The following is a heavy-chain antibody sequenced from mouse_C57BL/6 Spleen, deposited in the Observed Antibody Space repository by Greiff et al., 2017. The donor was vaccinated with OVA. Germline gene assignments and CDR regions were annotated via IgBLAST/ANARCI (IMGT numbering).Heavy chain of an antibody. CDR3: ARTPPYFCV. CDR2: INPRSGNS. V-gene: IGHV1-81*01. J-gene: IGHJ1*03. Sequence: QVQLQQSGAELARPGASVKLSCKASGYTFTSYGISWVKQRTGQGLEWIGEINPRSGNSFSNEKFTGKATLTADKSSITAYMELRTLTSEDTAVYFCARTPPYFCVWGTGTTVTVSS. CDR1: GYTFTSYG.